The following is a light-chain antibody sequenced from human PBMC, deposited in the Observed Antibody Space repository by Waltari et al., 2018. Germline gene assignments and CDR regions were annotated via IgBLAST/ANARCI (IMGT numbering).Light chain of an antibody. CDR2: EDN. V-gene: IGLV6-57*03. Sequence: NFMLSQPHSVSESPGKTVTISCTRRSGSFASNYVHWYQQRPGSAPTTVSYEDNERPSGVPERFSGSIDSSSNSATLTISGLKTEDEADYYCQSFDNINHVVFGGGTKLTVL. J-gene: IGLJ2*01. CDR3: QSFDNINHVV. CDR1: SGSFASNY.